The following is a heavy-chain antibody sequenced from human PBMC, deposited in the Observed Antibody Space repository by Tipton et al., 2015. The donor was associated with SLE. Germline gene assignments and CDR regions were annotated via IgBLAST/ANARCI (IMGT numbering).Heavy chain of an antibody. J-gene: IGHJ4*02. D-gene: IGHD1-1*01. CDR3: ARGHQGERTVGY. CDR1: GGSISSSSYY. Sequence: TLSLTCTVSGGSISSSSYYWGWIRQPPGKGLEWIGRIYYSGSTYYNPSLKSRVTISVDTSKNQFSLKLSSVTAADTAVYYCARGHQGERTVGYWGQGTLVTVSS. V-gene: IGHV4-39*07. CDR2: IYYSGST.